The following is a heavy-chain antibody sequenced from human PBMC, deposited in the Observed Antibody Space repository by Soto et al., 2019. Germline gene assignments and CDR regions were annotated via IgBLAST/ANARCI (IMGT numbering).Heavy chain of an antibody. D-gene: IGHD2-15*01. J-gene: IGHJ6*02. CDR1: GGSISSYY. V-gene: IGHV4-4*07. CDR3: ARGGQYCSGGSCYYPMHYYYFYGMDV. Sequence: SETLSLTCTVSGGSISSYYWSWIRQPAGNGLQWIGRIYTSGSTNYNPSLKSRVTMSVDTSKNQFSLKLSSVTAADTAVYYCARGGQYCSGGSCYYPMHYYYFYGMDVWGQGTTVTVSS. CDR2: IYTSGST.